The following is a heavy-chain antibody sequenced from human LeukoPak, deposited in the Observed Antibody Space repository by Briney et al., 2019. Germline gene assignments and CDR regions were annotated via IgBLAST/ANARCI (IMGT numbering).Heavy chain of an antibody. CDR2: IYTSGST. V-gene: IGHV4-4*07. Sequence: PSETLSLTCTVPGGSISSYYWSWIRQPAGKGLEWIGRIYTSGSTNYNPSLKSRVTMSVDTSKNQFSLKLSSVTAADTAVYYCARDECTNGVCYTTDYFDYWGQGTLVTVSS. CDR1: GGSISSYY. D-gene: IGHD2-8*01. J-gene: IGHJ4*02. CDR3: ARDECTNGVCYTTDYFDY.